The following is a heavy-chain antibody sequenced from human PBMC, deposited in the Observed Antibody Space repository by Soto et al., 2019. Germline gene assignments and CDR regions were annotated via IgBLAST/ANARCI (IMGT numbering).Heavy chain of an antibody. CDR3: AREETGIDY. J-gene: IGHJ4*02. CDR2: IYSGGST. Sequence: SLRLSCASSGFTVSSNYMSWVRQAPGKGLEWVSVIYSGGSTYYADSVKGRFTISRENSKNTLYLQMNSLRAEDTAVYYCAREETGIDYWGQGTLVTVSS. CDR1: GFTVSSNY. V-gene: IGHV3-53*01.